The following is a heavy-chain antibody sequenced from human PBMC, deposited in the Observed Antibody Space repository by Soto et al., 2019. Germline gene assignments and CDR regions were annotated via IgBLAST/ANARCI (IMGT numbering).Heavy chain of an antibody. CDR2: IYYSGST. Sequence: SETVSLTCTVSGGSISSSSYYWGWIRQPPGKGLEWIGSIYYSGSTYYNPSLKSRVTISVDTSKNQFSLKLSSVTAADTAVYYCARDYADTYTWGQGTLLTISS. CDR3: ARDYADTYT. V-gene: IGHV4-39*01. D-gene: IGHD4-17*01. CDR1: GGSISSSSYY. J-gene: IGHJ5*02.